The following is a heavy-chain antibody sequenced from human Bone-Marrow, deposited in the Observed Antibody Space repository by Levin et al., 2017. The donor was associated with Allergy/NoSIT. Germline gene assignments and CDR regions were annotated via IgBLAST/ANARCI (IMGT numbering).Heavy chain of an antibody. CDR3: AGRLCNNSCTTYTYYYGMDV. V-gene: IGHV1-69*13. D-gene: IGHD2-2*01. Sequence: ASVKVSCKASGDTFSSYGVSWVRQAPGQGLEWMGGIISILGTPNYAQKFQGRVTITADESTSTVYMELSSLRPEDTAVYYCAGRLCNNSCTTYTYYYGMDVWGQGTTVTVSS. J-gene: IGHJ6*02. CDR2: IISILGTP. CDR1: GDTFSSYG.